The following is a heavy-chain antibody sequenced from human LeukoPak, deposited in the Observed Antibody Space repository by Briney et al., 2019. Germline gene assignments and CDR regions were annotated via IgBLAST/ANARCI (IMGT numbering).Heavy chain of an antibody. Sequence: GRSLRLSCAASGFTFSNYAMHWVRQAPGKGLEWVAVISSDGSNKYYANSVKGRFTISRDNSKNTLYLRMNSLRAEDTAVYYCARSLYSGSYYPLDYWGQGTLVTVSS. V-gene: IGHV3-30-3*01. D-gene: IGHD1-26*01. CDR3: ARSLYSGSYYPLDY. CDR2: ISSDGSNK. CDR1: GFTFSNYA. J-gene: IGHJ4*02.